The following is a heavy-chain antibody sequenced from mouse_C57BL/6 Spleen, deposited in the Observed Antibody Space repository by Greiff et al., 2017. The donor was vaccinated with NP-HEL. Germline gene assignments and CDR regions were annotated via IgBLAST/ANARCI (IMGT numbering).Heavy chain of an antibody. V-gene: IGHV1-53*01. Sequence: QVQLQQPGAELVKPGASVKLSCKASGYTFTSYWMHWVKQRPGQGLEWIGNIDPSDGGTNYNEKFKGKATLTVDKSSSTAYMQLSSLTSEDSAVYDCASSFIYYCGSSWYFDVWGTGTTVTVSS. D-gene: IGHD1-1*01. CDR3: ASSFIYYCGSSWYFDV. CDR1: GYTFTSYW. J-gene: IGHJ1*03. CDR2: IDPSDGGT.